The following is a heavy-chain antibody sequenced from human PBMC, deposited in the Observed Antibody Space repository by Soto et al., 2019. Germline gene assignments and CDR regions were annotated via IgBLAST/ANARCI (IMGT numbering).Heavy chain of an antibody. V-gene: IGHV1-18*01. D-gene: IGHD3-22*01. Sequence: ASVKVSCKASGYRFTSYGISWVRQAPGQGLERLVLISSYDDNIKYAQTLQGRVSMSADTSTNTAYMELRSLRSDDTAMYYCARGGYYDSSGSRNYHYYGMNVWGQGTTVTVSS. J-gene: IGHJ6*02. CDR2: ISSYDDNI. CDR3: ARGGYYDSSGSRNYHYYGMNV. CDR1: GYRFTSYG.